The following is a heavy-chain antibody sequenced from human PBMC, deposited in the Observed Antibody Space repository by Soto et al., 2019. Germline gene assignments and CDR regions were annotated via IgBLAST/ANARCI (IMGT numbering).Heavy chain of an antibody. CDR1: GFTFSSYA. V-gene: IGHV3-30-3*01. CDR3: ARSPGGFYSIAYYFDY. Sequence: GGSLRLSCAASGFTFSSYAMHWVRQAPGKGLEWVAVISYDGSNKYYADSVKGRFTISRDNSKNTLYLQMNSLRAEDTAVYYCARSPGGFYSIAYYFDYWGQGTLVTVSS. D-gene: IGHD6-13*01. CDR2: ISYDGSNK. J-gene: IGHJ4*02.